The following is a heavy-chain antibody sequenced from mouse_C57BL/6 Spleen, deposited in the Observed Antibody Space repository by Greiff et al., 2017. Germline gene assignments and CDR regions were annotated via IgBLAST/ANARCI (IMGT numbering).Heavy chain of an antibody. CDR3: AKSGYGGGYVDY. D-gene: IGHD3-2*02. Sequence: VQLKESGPGLVQPSQSLSITCTVSGFSLTSYGVHWVRQSPGKGLEWLGVIWRGGSTDYNAAFMSRLSITKDNSKNQVFYKMNSLQADDTTIYCGAKSGYGGGYVDYWGQGTTLTVSS. V-gene: IGHV2-5*01. J-gene: IGHJ2*01. CDR1: GFSLTSYG. CDR2: IWRGGST.